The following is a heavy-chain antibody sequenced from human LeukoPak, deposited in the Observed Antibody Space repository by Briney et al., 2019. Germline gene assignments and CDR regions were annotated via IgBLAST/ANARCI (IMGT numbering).Heavy chain of an antibody. D-gene: IGHD6-13*01. CDR1: GFTFSSYS. CDR2: ISSSSSTI. CDR3: ARDPNLGIAAAIHWLDP. Sequence: GGSLRLSCAASGFTFSSYSMNWVRQAPGKGLEWVSYISSSSSTIYYADSVKGRFTISRDNAKNSLYLQMNSLRAEDTAVYYCARDPNLGIAAAIHWLDPWGQGTLVTVSS. V-gene: IGHV3-48*01. J-gene: IGHJ5*02.